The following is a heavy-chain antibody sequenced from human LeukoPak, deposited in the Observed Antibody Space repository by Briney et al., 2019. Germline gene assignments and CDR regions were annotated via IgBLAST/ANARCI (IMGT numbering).Heavy chain of an antibody. Sequence: GGSLRLSCAASGFTFSIFAMHWVREAPGEGLEYVSAICSYGDSTYYANSVKGSFPISRDNSKKTLYLQMGSLRAEDMAVYYCETDIYDYGDYGLNWYFDLWGSGTMVSVSS. CDR3: ETDIYDYGDYGLNWYFDL. J-gene: IGHJ2*01. D-gene: IGHD4-17*01. V-gene: IGHV3-64*01. CDR2: ICSYGDST. CDR1: GFTFSIFA.